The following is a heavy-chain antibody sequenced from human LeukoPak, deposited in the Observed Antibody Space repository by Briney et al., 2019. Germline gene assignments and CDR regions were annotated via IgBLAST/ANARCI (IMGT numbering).Heavy chain of an antibody. CDR3: ARDREEYSSNWHIFY. CDR2: ISSNGDNT. V-gene: IGHV3-64*04. J-gene: IGHJ4*02. D-gene: IGHD6-13*01. Sequence: GGSLRLSCSASGFPFNTYAIHWVRQAPGKGLEYVAGISSNGDNTDFADSAKGRFTISRDNSKNTLYLQMNSLKAEDTALYYCARDREEYSSNWHIFYWGQGTLVTVSS. CDR1: GFPFNTYA.